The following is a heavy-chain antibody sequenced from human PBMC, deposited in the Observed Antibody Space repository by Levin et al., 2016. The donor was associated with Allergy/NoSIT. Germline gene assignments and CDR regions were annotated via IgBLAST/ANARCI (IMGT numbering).Heavy chain of an antibody. CDR1: GFRFSYYG. V-gene: IGHV3-48*03. Sequence: GESLKISCAASGFRFSYYGMNWVRQAPGKGLEWISYISSSGSNIYYADSVKGRFTVSRDDAKNSLYLQMNSLRAEDTAVYYCASNIAVTGEGARFDCWGQGTLVTISS. CDR3: ASNIAVTGEGARFDC. J-gene: IGHJ4*02. D-gene: IGHD6-19*01. CDR2: ISSSGSNI.